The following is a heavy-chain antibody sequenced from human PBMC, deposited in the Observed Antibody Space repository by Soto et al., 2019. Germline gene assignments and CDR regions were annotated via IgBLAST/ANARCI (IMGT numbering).Heavy chain of an antibody. D-gene: IGHD6-13*01. J-gene: IGHJ6*02. V-gene: IGHV4-59*01. Sequence: PSETLSLTCTVSGGSISSYYWSWIRQPPGKGLEWIGYIYYSGSTNYNPSLKSRVTISVDTSKNQFSLKLSSVTAADTAVYYCARGVAAAGTVYYYGMDVWGQGTTVTVSS. CDR2: IYYSGST. CDR3: ARGVAAAGTVYYYGMDV. CDR1: GGSISSYY.